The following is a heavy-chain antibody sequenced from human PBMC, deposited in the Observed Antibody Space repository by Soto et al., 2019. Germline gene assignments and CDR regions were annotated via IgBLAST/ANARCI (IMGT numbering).Heavy chain of an antibody. J-gene: IGHJ4*02. Sequence: EVQLVESGGGFVQPGGSLRLSCVASGFTFSSYEMNWVRQAPGKGLQWVSYIDISGSAIYYADSVKGRFTISRDNAKNSLYLQMNSLSAEDTALYYCARGDASGYWGQGTLVTVSS. V-gene: IGHV3-48*03. CDR3: ARGDASGY. D-gene: IGHD2-2*01. CDR2: IDISGSAI. CDR1: GFTFSSYE.